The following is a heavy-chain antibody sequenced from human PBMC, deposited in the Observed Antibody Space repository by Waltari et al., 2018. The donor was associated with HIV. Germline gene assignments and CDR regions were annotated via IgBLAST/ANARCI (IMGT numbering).Heavy chain of an antibody. CDR3: ARRGSSGSYWFDP. Sequence: QVQLVQSGAEVKKRGASVKVSCKASGYTFTAYHMHWMRQAPGQGLEWMGRINPNSGGTNYAQKFQGRVTMTRDTSSSTAYMELSRLRSDDTAVYYCARRGSSGSYWFDPWGQGTLVTVSS. CDR1: GYTFTAYH. D-gene: IGHD1-26*01. V-gene: IGHV1-2*06. J-gene: IGHJ5*02. CDR2: INPNSGGT.